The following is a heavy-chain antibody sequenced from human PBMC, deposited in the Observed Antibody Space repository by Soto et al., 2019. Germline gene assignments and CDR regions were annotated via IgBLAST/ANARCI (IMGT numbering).Heavy chain of an antibody. J-gene: IGHJ4*02. D-gene: IGHD6-25*01. CDR3: ARHWVAALREDRTWFDY. CDR2: IYYSGST. CDR1: GGSISSSSYY. Sequence: PSETLSLTCTVSGGSISSSSYYWGWIRQPPGKGLEWIGSIYYSGSTYYNPSLKSRVTISVDTSKNQFSLKLSSVTAADTAVYYCARHWVAALREDRTWFDYWCQGTLVTVSS. V-gene: IGHV4-39*01.